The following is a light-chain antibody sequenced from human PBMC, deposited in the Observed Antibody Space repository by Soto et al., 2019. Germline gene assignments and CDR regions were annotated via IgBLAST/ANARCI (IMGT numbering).Light chain of an antibody. CDR2: DAS. V-gene: IGKV3-11*01. CDR3: QQRSNWLT. Sequence: EIVLTQSPATLSLSPGERATLSCRASQSVSSYLAWYQQKPGQAPRLLIYDASNRATGIPARFSGSGSGTDFTLTISSIEHEEFAVYYCQQRSNWLTFGGGTKVEIK. J-gene: IGKJ4*01. CDR1: QSVSSY.